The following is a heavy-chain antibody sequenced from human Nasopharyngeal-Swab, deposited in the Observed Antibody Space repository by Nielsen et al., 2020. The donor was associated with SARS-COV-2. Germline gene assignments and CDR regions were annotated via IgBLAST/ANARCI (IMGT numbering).Heavy chain of an antibody. J-gene: IGHJ1*01. D-gene: IGHD3-10*02. Sequence: GEYLKISCEDSGFTFSSYAMSWVRQAPGKGLEWVSAISGSGGSTYYADSVKGRFTISRDNSKNTLYLQMNSLRAEDTAVYYCAKAPRGITMSYFQHWGQGTLVTVSS. CDR1: GFTFSSYA. CDR3: AKAPRGITMSYFQH. V-gene: IGHV3-23*01. CDR2: ISGSGGST.